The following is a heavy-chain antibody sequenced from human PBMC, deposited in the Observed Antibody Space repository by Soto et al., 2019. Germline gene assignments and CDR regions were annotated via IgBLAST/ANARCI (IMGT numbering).Heavy chain of an antibody. Sequence: VQLVQSGAEVRQPGPSVRVSCKASGGTFSTYSVTWVRQAPGQGLEWMGGIIPLYDSPYYAQKFLGRVSLTADTSTNTAYMVVSSLTAEDTAVYFCAGVSASVTQVPLRDWGQGTLVLVSS. CDR1: GGTFSTYS. V-gene: IGHV1-69*06. CDR2: IIPLYDSP. CDR3: AGVSASVTQVPLRD. J-gene: IGHJ4*02. D-gene: IGHD4-17*01.